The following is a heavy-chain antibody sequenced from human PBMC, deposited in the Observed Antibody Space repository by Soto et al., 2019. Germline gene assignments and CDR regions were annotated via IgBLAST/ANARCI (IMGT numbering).Heavy chain of an antibody. CDR3: ARGITIFGVAKPFDI. CDR2: IYSGGST. Sequence: GSLRLSCAASGFTVSSNYMSWVRQAPGKGLEWVSVIYSGGSTYYADSVKGRFTISRDNSKNTLYLQMNSLRAEDTAVYYCARGITIFGVAKPFDIWGQGTMVTVSS. J-gene: IGHJ3*02. D-gene: IGHD3-3*01. CDR1: GFTVSSNY. V-gene: IGHV3-66*01.